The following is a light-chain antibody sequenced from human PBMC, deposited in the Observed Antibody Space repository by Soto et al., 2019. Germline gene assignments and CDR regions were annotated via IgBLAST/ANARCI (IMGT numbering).Light chain of an antibody. J-gene: IGKJ2*01. Sequence: DIVLTQSPGTLSLSPGERATLSCRASQSVSSTSLAWYHQRPGQAPRLLIYGASNRATGVPDRFSGSGSGTDFTLTISRLEPEDFAVYYCQQCDSSPFMYTFGQGTKLEIK. CDR3: QQCDSSPFMYT. CDR2: GAS. V-gene: IGKV3-20*01. CDR1: QSVSSTS.